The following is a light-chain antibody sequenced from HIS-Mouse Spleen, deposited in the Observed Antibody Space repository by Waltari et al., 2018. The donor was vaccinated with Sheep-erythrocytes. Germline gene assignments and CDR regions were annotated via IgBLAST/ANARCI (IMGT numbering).Light chain of an antibody. J-gene: IGLJ1*01. V-gene: IGLV2-11*01. Sequence: QSALTQPRSVSGSPGQSVTISCTGTSSDVGGYNYVSWYQHHPGKAPKPMIYGVSKRPSGVPARFSGSKSGNTASLTISGLQAEDEADYYCCSYAGSYNHVFATGTKVTVL. CDR1: SSDVGGYNY. CDR2: GVS. CDR3: CSYAGSYNHV.